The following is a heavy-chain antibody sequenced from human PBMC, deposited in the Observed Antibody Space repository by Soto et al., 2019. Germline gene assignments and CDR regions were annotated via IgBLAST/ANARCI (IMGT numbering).Heavy chain of an antibody. J-gene: IGHJ4*02. CDR2: IYWDDDK. Sequence: QITLKESGPTLVKPTQTLTLTCTFSGFSLSTTGVGVCWIRQPPGKALEWLALIYWDDDKRYSPSLKSRLTITKDTSKNQVVLTMTNMDPLDTATYYCAHSDYIRPLDSWGQGTLVTVSS. V-gene: IGHV2-5*02. D-gene: IGHD4-17*01. CDR3: AHSDYIRPLDS. CDR1: GFSLSTTGVG.